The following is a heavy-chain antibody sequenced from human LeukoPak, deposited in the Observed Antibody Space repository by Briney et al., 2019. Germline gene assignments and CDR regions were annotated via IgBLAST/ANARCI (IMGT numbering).Heavy chain of an antibody. D-gene: IGHD5-24*01. CDR3: ARDVEMELMDY. J-gene: IGHJ4*02. V-gene: IGHV3-74*01. CDR1: GFTFSSNW. CDR2: INEDGSTT. Sequence: GGSLRLSCAASGFTFSSNWMHWVRQAPGKGLVWVSRINEDGSTTNYADSVKGRSTIFRDNAKNTLYLQMNSLRAEDTAVYYCARDVEMELMDYWGQGTLVTVSS.